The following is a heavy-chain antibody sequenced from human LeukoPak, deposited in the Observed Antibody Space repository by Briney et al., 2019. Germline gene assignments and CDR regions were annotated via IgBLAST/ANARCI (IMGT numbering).Heavy chain of an antibody. V-gene: IGHV1-69*01. D-gene: IGHD2-2*01. CDR1: GGTFSSYA. CDR3: ARSELPAGFDY. CDR2: IIPIFGTA. J-gene: IGHJ4*02. Sequence: ASVKVSCKASGGTFSSYAISWVRQAPGQGLEWMGGIIPIFGTANYAQKFQGRVTITADESTSTAYMELSSQRSEDTAVYYCARSELPAGFDYWGQGTLVTVSS.